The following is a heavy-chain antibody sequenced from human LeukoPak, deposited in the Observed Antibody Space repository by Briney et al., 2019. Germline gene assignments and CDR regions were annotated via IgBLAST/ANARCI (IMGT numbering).Heavy chain of an antibody. D-gene: IGHD3-22*01. CDR3: AKGDHYDTSGYDAFDI. J-gene: IGHJ3*02. Sequence: GGSLRLSCAASGFTLSSYAMHWVRQAPGKGLEWVTSIRYEGSNKYYANSVKGRFTISRDNSKNTLYLQMNSLRAEDTALYYCAKGDHYDTSGYDAFDIWGRGTMVTVSS. CDR1: GFTLSSYA. CDR2: IRYEGSNK. V-gene: IGHV3-30*02.